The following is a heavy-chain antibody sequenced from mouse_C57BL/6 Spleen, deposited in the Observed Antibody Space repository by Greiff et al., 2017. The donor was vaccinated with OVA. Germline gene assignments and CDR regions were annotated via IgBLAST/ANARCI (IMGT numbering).Heavy chain of an antibody. CDR3: ARDRLRWMDY. J-gene: IGHJ4*01. Sequence: VQLKESGPGLVKPSQSLSLTCSVTGYSITSGYYWNWIRQFPGNKLEWMGYISYDGSNNYNPSLKNRISITRDTSKNQFFLKLNSVTTEDTATYYCARDRLRWMDYWGQGTSVTVSS. V-gene: IGHV3-6*01. D-gene: IGHD1-1*01. CDR1: GYSITSGYY. CDR2: ISYDGSN.